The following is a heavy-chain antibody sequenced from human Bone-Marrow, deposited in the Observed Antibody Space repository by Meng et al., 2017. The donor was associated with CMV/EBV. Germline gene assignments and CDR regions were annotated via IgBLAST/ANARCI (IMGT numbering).Heavy chain of an antibody. Sequence: GGSLRLSCAASGFTFSSYAMHWVRQAPGKGLEWVAVISYDGSNKYYADSVKGRFTISRDNSKNTLYLQMNSLRAEDTAVCYCARDRIPDIVVVPAAPTFQHWGQGTLVTVSS. D-gene: IGHD2-2*01. V-gene: IGHV3-30-3*01. CDR3: ARDRIPDIVVVPAAPTFQH. J-gene: IGHJ1*01. CDR1: GFTFSSYA. CDR2: ISYDGSNK.